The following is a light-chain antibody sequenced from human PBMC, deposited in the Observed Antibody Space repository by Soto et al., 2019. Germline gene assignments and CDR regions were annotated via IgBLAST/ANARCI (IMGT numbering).Light chain of an antibody. Sequence: QLVLTQPPSASGTPGQRVSISCSGGTSDIGSNTVNWYQHLPGTAPRLLIYRNHQRPSGVPERFSGSKSGTAASLAISGLQSEDEAEYFCAAWDDSVSVYVFGSGTKVTVL. V-gene: IGLV1-44*01. CDR1: TSDIGSNT. CDR2: RNH. J-gene: IGLJ1*01. CDR3: AAWDDSVSVYV.